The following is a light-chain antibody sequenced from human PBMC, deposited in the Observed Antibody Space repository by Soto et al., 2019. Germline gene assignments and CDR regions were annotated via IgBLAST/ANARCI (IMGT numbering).Light chain of an antibody. CDR3: QQYASFWT. Sequence: DLQMTQSPSTLSASVGDRVTITCRATQSISNSLAWYQQKPGKAPNLLIYKASSLETGVPSRFSGSGSGTEFTLTITSLQPDDSATYYCQQYASFWTFGRGTKVEIK. J-gene: IGKJ1*01. V-gene: IGKV1-5*03. CDR2: KAS. CDR1: QSISNS.